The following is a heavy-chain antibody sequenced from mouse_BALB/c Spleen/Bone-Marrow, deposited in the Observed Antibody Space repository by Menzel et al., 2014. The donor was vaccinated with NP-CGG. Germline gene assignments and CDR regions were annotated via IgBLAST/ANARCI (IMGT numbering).Heavy chain of an antibody. Sequence: QVQLKQSGAELVRPGVSVKISCKGSGYTFTDYSIHWIKQSHAKSLEWIGAISTYYGDATNNQKFKDKATLTVDKSSSTAYMELARLASEGSVIYYCARGVTTGAMDYWGQGTSVTVSS. V-gene: IGHV1-67*01. J-gene: IGHJ4*01. CDR3: ARGVTTGAMDY. CDR1: GYTFTDYS. CDR2: ISTYYGDA. D-gene: IGHD1-1*01.